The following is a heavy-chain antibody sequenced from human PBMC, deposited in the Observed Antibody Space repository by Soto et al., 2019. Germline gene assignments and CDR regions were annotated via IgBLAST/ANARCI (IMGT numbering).Heavy chain of an antibody. Sequence: GESLKISCAASGFTFSSYGMHWVRQAPGKGLEWVAVISYDGSNKYYAASVKGRFTISRDNSKNTLYLQMNSLRAEDTAVYYCARGQHYYDSSGYPGYWGRGTLVTVSS. D-gene: IGHD3-22*01. CDR1: GFTFSSYG. CDR2: ISYDGSNK. V-gene: IGHV3-30*03. CDR3: ARGQHYYDSSGYPGY. J-gene: IGHJ4*02.